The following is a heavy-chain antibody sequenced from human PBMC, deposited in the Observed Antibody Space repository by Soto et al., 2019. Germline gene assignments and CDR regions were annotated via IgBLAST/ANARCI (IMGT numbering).Heavy chain of an antibody. J-gene: IGHJ6*02. Sequence: SVKVSCKASGGTFSSYAISWVRQAPGQGLEWMGGIIPIFGTANYAQKFQGRVTITADESTSTAYMELSSLRSEDTAVYYCASRLWFGELLYADYYYYGMDVWGQGTTVTVSS. CDR2: IIPIFGTA. CDR1: GGTFSSYA. V-gene: IGHV1-69*13. D-gene: IGHD3-10*01. CDR3: ASRLWFGELLYADYYYYGMDV.